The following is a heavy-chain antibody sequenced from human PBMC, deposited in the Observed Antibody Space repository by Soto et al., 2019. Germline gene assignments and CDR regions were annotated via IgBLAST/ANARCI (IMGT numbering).Heavy chain of an antibody. D-gene: IGHD3-16*02. Sequence: ASVKVSCKASGYTFTSYYMHWVRQAPGQGLEWMGIINPSGGSTSYAQKFQGRVTMTRDTSTSTVYMELSSLRSEDTAVYYCARAYDYIWGSYRYTSAAFDYWGQGTLVTVSS. J-gene: IGHJ4*02. CDR1: GYTFTSYY. CDR3: ARAYDYIWGSYRYTSAAFDY. V-gene: IGHV1-46*03. CDR2: INPSGGST.